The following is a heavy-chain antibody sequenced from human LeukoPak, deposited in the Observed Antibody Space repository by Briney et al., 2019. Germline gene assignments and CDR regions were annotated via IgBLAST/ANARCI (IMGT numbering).Heavy chain of an antibody. D-gene: IGHD3-10*01. V-gene: IGHV4-34*01. Sequence: SETLSLTCAVYGXSFSGYYGSWIRQPPGKGLEWIGEINHSGSTNYNPSLKSRVTISVDTSKNQFSLRLSSVTAADTAVYYCARDSYYGSGSYTWWGQGTLVTVSS. J-gene: IGHJ4*02. CDR2: INHSGST. CDR3: ARDSYYGSGSYTW. CDR1: GXSFSGYY.